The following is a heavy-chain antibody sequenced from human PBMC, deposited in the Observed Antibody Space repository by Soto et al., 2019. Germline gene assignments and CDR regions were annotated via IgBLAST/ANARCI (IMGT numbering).Heavy chain of an antibody. CDR2: IIPIFGTA. CDR1: GGTFSSYA. CDR3: ARQPNYYGMDV. Sequence: GASVKVSCKASGGTFSSYAISWVRQAPGQGLEWMGGIIPIFGTANYAQKFQGRVTITADESTSTAYLQWSSLKASDTAMYYCARQPNYYGMDVWGQGTTVTVSS. J-gene: IGHJ6*02. V-gene: IGHV1-69*13.